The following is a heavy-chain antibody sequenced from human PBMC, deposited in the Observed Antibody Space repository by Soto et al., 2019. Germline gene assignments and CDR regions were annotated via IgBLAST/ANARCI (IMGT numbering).Heavy chain of an antibody. CDR1: GFTFGAFA. D-gene: IGHD4-17*01. CDR2: LSGGGGST. CDR3: AKTVRTTTVVTRYWYFDL. J-gene: IGHJ2*01. V-gene: IGHV3-23*01. Sequence: MQLLESGGGLVQPGGPLRLSCAASGFTFGAFAMAWVRQRPGNGLEWVSSLSGGGGSTYYNNSVRGRFTIYRDNSNSILFLPMNTLRAEYRAVSFCAKTVRTTTVVTRYWYFDLWGRGNLVNVSS.